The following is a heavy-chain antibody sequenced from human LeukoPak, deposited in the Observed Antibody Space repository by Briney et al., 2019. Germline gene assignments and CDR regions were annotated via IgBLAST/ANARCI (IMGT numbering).Heavy chain of an antibody. CDR2: INHSGST. Sequence: SETLSLTCAVYGGSFSGYYWSWIRQPPGKGLEWIGEINHSGSTNYNPSLKSRVTISVDTSKNQFSLKLSSVTAADTAVYYCARAPVVVPAAPFDYWGQGTLVTVSS. CDR1: GGSFSGYY. D-gene: IGHD2-2*01. CDR3: ARAPVVVPAAPFDY. J-gene: IGHJ4*02. V-gene: IGHV4-34*01.